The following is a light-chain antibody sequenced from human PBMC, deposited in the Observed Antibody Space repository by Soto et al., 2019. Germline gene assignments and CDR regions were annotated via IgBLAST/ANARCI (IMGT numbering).Light chain of an antibody. CDR1: QSVNSRF. CDR2: GAS. V-gene: IGKV3-20*01. Sequence: ESMLTQSPGTLSLSPGERATLSCRASQSVNSRFLTWYQQKPGQAPRLLIYGASIRATGIPDRFSGSGSGTDFTLNISRLEPEDFAVYFCQQFGDSPPAFTFGQGTKLEI. J-gene: IGKJ2*01. CDR3: QQFGDSPPAFT.